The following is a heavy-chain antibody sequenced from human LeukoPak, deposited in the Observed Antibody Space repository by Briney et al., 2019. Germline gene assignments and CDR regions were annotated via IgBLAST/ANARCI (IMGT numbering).Heavy chain of an antibody. CDR3: ASYFHYGDYASLWY. D-gene: IGHD4-17*01. CDR2: ISENGEST. J-gene: IGHJ4*02. CDR1: GFTFNTYA. V-gene: IGHV3-23*01. Sequence: PGGSLRLSCAASGFTFNTYAMSWVRRAPGKGLEWVSSISENGESTYYADSVKGRFTISRDNSRNTLYLQMNSLRAEDTAVYYCASYFHYGDYASLWYWGQGTLVTVSS.